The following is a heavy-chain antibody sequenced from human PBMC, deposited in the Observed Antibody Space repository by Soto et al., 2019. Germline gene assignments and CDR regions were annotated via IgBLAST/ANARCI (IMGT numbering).Heavy chain of an antibody. Sequence: QVQLQESGPGLVKPSQTLSLTCTVSGGSISSGGYYWSWIRQHPGKGLEWIGYIYYSGSTYYNPSLKRRVTISVDTSKNQFSLKLSSVTAADTAVYYCARFGSTSSAQPYDYWGQGTLVTVSS. D-gene: IGHD2-2*01. J-gene: IGHJ4*02. CDR3: ARFGSTSSAQPYDY. CDR1: GGSISSGGYY. CDR2: IYYSGST. V-gene: IGHV4-31*03.